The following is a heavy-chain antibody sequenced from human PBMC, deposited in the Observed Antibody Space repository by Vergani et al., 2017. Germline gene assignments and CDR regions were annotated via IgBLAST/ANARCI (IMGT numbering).Heavy chain of an antibody. CDR2: ISGSGGST. CDR1: GFTFSSYA. Sequence: EVQLLESGGGLVQPGGSLRLSCAASGFTFSSYAMSWVRQAPGKGLEWVSAISGSGGSTYYADSVKGRFTISRDNSKNTLYLRMNSLRAEDTAVYYGAKYGMTTVTTLGYWGQGTLVTVSS. J-gene: IGHJ4*02. V-gene: IGHV3-23*01. D-gene: IGHD4-17*01. CDR3: AKYGMTTVTTLGY.